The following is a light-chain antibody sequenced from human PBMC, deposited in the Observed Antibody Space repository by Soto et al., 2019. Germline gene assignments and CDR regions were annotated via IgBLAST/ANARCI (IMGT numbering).Light chain of an antibody. Sequence: DIQMTQSPSTLSAFVGDRVTITCRASQSIGRFLAWYQHQPGKAPKLLIYDASTLESGVPSRFSGTGSGTEFTFSITSLQPEDFRTYYCQQCYMGWTFGQGTKVDFK. J-gene: IGKJ1*01. CDR2: DAS. CDR1: QSIGRF. V-gene: IGKV1-5*01. CDR3: QQCYMGWT.